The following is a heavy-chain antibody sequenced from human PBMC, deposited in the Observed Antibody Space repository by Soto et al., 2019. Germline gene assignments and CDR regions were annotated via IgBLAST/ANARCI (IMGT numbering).Heavy chain of an antibody. Sequence: QVQLVQSGAEVKKPGASVKVSCKASGYTFTSYDINWVRQATGQGLEWMGWMNPNSGNTGYAQKFQGRVTMTRNTSIRTAYMELSSLRSDDTAVYYCARRRPYDYIWGSYRPPSDYRGQGTLVTVSS. CDR2: MNPNSGNT. CDR1: GYTFTSYD. CDR3: ARRRPYDYIWGSYRPPSDY. V-gene: IGHV1-8*01. J-gene: IGHJ4*02. D-gene: IGHD3-16*02.